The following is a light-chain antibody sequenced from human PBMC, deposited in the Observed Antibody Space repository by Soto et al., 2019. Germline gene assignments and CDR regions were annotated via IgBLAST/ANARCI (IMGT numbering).Light chain of an antibody. CDR3: QQYNSYSWT. CDR1: QSISSW. V-gene: IGKV1-5*03. Sequence: DIQMTQSPSTLSASVGDRVTITCRASQSISSWLAWYQQKPGKAPKLLIYKASSLESGVPSRFSGSGSGTEFTLTISILQPDDFAPYYCQQYNSYSWTFGQGTKVEIK. J-gene: IGKJ1*01. CDR2: KAS.